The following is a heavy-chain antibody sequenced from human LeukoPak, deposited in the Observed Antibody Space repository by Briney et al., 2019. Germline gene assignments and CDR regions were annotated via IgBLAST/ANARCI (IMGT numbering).Heavy chain of an antibody. CDR2: TSYDGSNT. J-gene: IGHJ4*02. CDR3: AKKGTGYSYGYIDY. D-gene: IGHD5-18*01. CDR1: GFTFSSYA. V-gene: IGHV3-30-3*02. Sequence: GGSLRLSCAASGFTFSSYAMHWVRQAPGKGLEWVAATSYDGSNTYYVDSVKGRFTISRDNSKNTLYLQMNSLRAEDTAVYYCAKKGTGYSYGYIDYWGQGTLVTVSS.